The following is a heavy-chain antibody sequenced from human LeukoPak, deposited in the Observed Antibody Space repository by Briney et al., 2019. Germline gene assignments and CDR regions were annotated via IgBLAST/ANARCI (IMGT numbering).Heavy chain of an antibody. J-gene: IGHJ3*02. CDR1: GGSFSGYY. V-gene: IGHV4-34*01. CDR2: VNHSGST. CDR3: AGRLWWRAFDI. D-gene: IGHD4/OR15-4a*01. Sequence: SEALSLTCAVDGGSFSGYYWSWVRQPPGKGRGWVGEVNHSGSTNSNPSLKSRVTISVDTSTNQFSLKLSSVTAADTAVYYCAGRLWWRAFDIWGQGTMVTVSS.